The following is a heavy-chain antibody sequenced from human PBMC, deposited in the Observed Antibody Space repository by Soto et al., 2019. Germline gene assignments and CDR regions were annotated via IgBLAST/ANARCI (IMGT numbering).Heavy chain of an antibody. J-gene: IGHJ6*02. D-gene: IGHD6-6*01. V-gene: IGHV5-10-1*01. CDR1: GYSFTSYW. CDR2: IDPSDSYT. CDR3: ASSYSSSSSGGYGMDV. Sequence: PXESLKISCKGSGYSFTSYWISWVRQMPGKGLEWMGRIDPSDSYTNYSPSFQGHVTISADKSISTAYLQRSSLKASDTAMYYCASSYSSSSSGGYGMDVWGQGTTVTVSS.